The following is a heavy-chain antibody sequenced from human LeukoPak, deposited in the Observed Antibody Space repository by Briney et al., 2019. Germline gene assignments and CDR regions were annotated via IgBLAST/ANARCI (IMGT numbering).Heavy chain of an antibody. CDR3: ARHDIVTGYYHRHFDY. CDR1: GGSFSGYY. D-gene: IGHD3-9*01. Sequence: SETLSLTYAVYGGSFSGYYWSWIRPPPRQGLAWIGEINHSGSTNYNPSLKSRVTISVDTSKNQFSLKLSSVTAADTAVYYCARHDIVTGYYHRHFDYWGPGTLVTVSS. J-gene: IGHJ4*01. CDR2: INHSGST. V-gene: IGHV4-34*01.